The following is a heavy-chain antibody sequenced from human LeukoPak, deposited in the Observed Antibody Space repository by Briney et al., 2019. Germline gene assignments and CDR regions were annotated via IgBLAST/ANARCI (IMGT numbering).Heavy chain of an antibody. CDR2: ISAYNGNT. V-gene: IGHV1-18*01. D-gene: IGHD3-22*01. CDR1: GYTFTSYG. J-gene: IGHJ5*02. Sequence: ASVKVSCKASGYTFTSYGISWVRQAPGQGLEWMGWISAYNGNTNYAQKLQGRVTMTTDTSTSTAYMELRSLRAEDTAVYYCAKDYDSSGNNWFDPWGQGTPVTVSS. CDR3: AKDYDSSGNNWFDP.